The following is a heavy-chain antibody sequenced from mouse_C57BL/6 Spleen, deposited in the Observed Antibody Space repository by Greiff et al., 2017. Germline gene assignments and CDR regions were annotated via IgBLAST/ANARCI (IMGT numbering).Heavy chain of an antibody. V-gene: IGHV14-3*01. D-gene: IGHD1-1*01. CDR1: GFNIKNTY. CDR3: ARDYGSSGYFDV. CDR2: IDPANGNT. Sequence: EVKLVESVAELVRPGASVKLSCTASGFNIKNTYMHWVKQRPEQGLEWIGRIDPANGNTKYAPKFQGKATITADTSSNTAYLQLSSPTSEDTAIYYCARDYGSSGYFDVWGTGTTVTVSS. J-gene: IGHJ1*03.